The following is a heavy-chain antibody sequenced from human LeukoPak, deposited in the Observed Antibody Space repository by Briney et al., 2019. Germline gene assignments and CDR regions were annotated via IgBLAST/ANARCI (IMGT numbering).Heavy chain of an antibody. CDR2: INPNSGGT. V-gene: IGHV1-2*02. J-gene: IGHJ6*02. Sequence: APSVKVSCKASGYTFTGYYMHWVRQAPGQGLEWMGWINPNSGGTNYAQKFQGRVTMTRDTSISTAYMELSRLRSDDTAVYYCARGAGGGTSFMGVWGQGTTVTVSS. CDR3: ARGAGGGTSFMGV. D-gene: IGHD2-2*01. CDR1: GYTFTGYY.